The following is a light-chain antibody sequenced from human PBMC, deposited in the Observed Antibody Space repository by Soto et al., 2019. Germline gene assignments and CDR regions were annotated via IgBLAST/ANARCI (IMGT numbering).Light chain of an antibody. CDR1: QSVSSY. CDR2: DAS. Sequence: EIVLTQSPSTLSLSPGERATLSCRASQSVSSYLAWYQQKAGQTPRLLIYDASNRAAGIPARFSGSGSGTDFTLTISSLEPEDFAVYYCQQRSDSPLTFGGGTKVDIK. CDR3: QQRSDSPLT. V-gene: IGKV3-11*01. J-gene: IGKJ4*01.